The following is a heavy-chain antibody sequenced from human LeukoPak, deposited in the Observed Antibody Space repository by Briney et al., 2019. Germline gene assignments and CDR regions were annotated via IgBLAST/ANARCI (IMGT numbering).Heavy chain of an antibody. CDR3: SATSGRTGGNS. CDR2: INHDGSET. Sequence: GGSLRLSCAASGFIFSDTWMTWVRQAPGKGPEWVAYINHDGSETNYVDSVKGRFTVSRDNVNNSLYLQMNSLRADDTAVYYCSATSGRTGGNSWGQGALVTVSS. V-gene: IGHV3-7*03. J-gene: IGHJ4*02. D-gene: IGHD3-16*01. CDR1: GFIFSDTW.